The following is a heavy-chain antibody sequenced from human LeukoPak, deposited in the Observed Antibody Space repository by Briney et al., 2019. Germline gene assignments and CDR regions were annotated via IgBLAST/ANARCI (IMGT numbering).Heavy chain of an antibody. CDR1: GFTFSTYW. CDR2: ISGSGGST. V-gene: IGHV3-23*01. CDR3: AKGCLAAAGVFQH. J-gene: IGHJ1*01. D-gene: IGHD6-13*01. Sequence: PGGSLRLSCAASGFTFSTYWMNWVRQAPGKGLEWVSAISGSGGSTYYADSVKGRFTISRDNSKNTLYLQMNSLRAEDTAVYYCAKGCLAAAGVFQHWGQGTLVTVSS.